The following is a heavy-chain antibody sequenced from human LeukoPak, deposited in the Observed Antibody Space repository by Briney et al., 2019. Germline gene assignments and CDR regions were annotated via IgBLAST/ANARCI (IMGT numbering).Heavy chain of an antibody. J-gene: IGHJ6*02. CDR2: ISSSSSTI. CDR3: ARVSWGSYHIRGIDF. CDR1: VFTFSSYG. Sequence: GGSLRLSCTASVFTFSSYGMNWVRQAPGKGLEWVSYISSSSSTIYYADSVKGRFTISRDNAKNSLYLQMNSLRDEDTAVYYCARVSWGSYHIRGIDFWVQGTKVSVSS. D-gene: IGHD3-16*02. V-gene: IGHV3-48*02.